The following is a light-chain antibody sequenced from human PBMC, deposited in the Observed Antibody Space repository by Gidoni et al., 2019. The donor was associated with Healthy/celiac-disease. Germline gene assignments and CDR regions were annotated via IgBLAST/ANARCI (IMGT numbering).Light chain of an antibody. Sequence: DIQMTQSPSSLSASVGDRVTITCRASQSISNYLNWYQQKPGKAPKLLIYAATSLQSGVPSRFSGSGSGTDFTLTISSLQPEDCASYYCQQSYKTPYTFGQGTKLEIK. CDR2: AAT. CDR3: QQSYKTPYT. CDR1: QSISNY. J-gene: IGKJ2*01. V-gene: IGKV1-39*01.